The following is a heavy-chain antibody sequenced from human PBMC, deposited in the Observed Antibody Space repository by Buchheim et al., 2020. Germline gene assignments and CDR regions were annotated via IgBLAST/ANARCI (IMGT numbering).Heavy chain of an antibody. CDR1: GGTFSSYA. Sequence: QVQLVQSGAEVKKPGSSVKVSCKASGGTFSSYAISWVRQAPGQGLEWMGGIIPIFGTANYAQKFQGRVTITADESTSTAYMELSSLRSEDTAMYYCARTNDIVVVPAAIGVGWFDPWGQGTL. J-gene: IGHJ5*02. D-gene: IGHD2-2*01. CDR3: ARTNDIVVVPAAIGVGWFDP. V-gene: IGHV1-69*01. CDR2: IIPIFGTA.